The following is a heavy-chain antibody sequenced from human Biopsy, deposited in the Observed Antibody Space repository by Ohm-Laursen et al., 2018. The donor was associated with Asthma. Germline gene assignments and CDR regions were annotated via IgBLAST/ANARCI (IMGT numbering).Heavy chain of an antibody. CDR1: GFTFKAYG. CDR2: MSCEENVQ. Sequence: SQRLSCAASGFTFKAYGIHWVRQAPGKGLEWVAVMSCEENVQYFADSVTGRFTFSRDNSKNTLYLQMNSLRAEDSAVYYCARDFGCGSYFVGTTFDYWGPGALVTVSS. D-gene: IGHD1-26*01. J-gene: IGHJ4*02. CDR3: ARDFGCGSYFVGTTFDY. V-gene: IGHV3-30*03.